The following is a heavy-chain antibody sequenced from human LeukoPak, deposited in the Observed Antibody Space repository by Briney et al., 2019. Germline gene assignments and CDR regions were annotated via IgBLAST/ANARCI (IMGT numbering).Heavy chain of an antibody. V-gene: IGHV4-39*01. CDR2: IYYTGIA. CDR1: DGSITRSSYY. J-gene: IGHJ4*02. Sequence: SETLSLTCTVSDGSITRSSYYWGWIRRTPGEGLDWIGSIYYTGIAYYNPSLQGRVTMSVDTSKNQFSLKLNSVTVADTAVYYCARLRVTTGFDYWDQGIPVTVSS. D-gene: IGHD2-21*02. CDR3: ARLRVTTGFDY.